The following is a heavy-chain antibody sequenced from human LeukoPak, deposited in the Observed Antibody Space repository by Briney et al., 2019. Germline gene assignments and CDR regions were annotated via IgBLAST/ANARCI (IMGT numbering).Heavy chain of an antibody. CDR3: ARLWLGIRPPDY. V-gene: IGHV4-39*01. CDR1: GLTFSDYS. D-gene: IGHD3-10*01. J-gene: IGHJ4*02. CDR2: IYYSGST. Sequence: GSLRLSCAASGLTFSDYSMTWVRQPPGKGLEWIGSIYYSGSTYYNLSLKSRVTISVDTSKNQLSLKVRSVTAADTAVYYCARLWLGIRPPDYWGQGTLVTASS.